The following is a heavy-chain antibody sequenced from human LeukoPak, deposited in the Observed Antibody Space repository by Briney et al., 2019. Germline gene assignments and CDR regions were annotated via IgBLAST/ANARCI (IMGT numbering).Heavy chain of an antibody. CDR2: FDPEDGET. D-gene: IGHD5-24*01. Sequence: ASVKVSCKVSGYTLTELSMHWVRQAPGKGLEWMGGFDPEDGETIYAQKFQGRVTMTEDTSTDTAYMELSSLRSEDTAVYYCATVVKMATHQPNFDYWGQGTLVTVSS. CDR3: ATVVKMATHQPNFDY. J-gene: IGHJ4*02. CDR1: GYTLTELS. V-gene: IGHV1-24*01.